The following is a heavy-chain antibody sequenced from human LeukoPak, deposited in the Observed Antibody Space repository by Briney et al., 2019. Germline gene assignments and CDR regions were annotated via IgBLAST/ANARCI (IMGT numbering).Heavy chain of an antibody. CDR2: IKQDGSEK. CDR1: GFTFSSYW. Sequence: PGGSLRLSCAASGFTFSSYWMSWVRQAPGKGLEWVANIKQDGSEKYYVDSVKGRFTISRDNAKNSLYLQMNSLRAEDTAVYYCARDGQQLGTHYYYYYMDVWGKGTTVTVSS. D-gene: IGHD6-13*01. CDR3: ARDGQQLGTHYYYYYMDV. V-gene: IGHV3-7*01. J-gene: IGHJ6*03.